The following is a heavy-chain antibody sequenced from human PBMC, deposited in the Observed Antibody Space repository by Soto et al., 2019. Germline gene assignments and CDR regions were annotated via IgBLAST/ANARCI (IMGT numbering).Heavy chain of an antibody. CDR3: SRDWGALDY. CDR2: IWYDGSNK. J-gene: IGHJ4*02. V-gene: IGHV3-33*01. CDR1: GFTFSSYG. D-gene: IGHD3-16*01. Sequence: QVQLVESGGGVVQPGKSLRLSCAASGFTFSSYGMHWVRQAPGKGLEWVAVIWYDGSNKYYADSVKGRFTISRDNYNNMLYLQMNNLRTEDTAVYYCSRDWGALDYWGQGNLVTVSS.